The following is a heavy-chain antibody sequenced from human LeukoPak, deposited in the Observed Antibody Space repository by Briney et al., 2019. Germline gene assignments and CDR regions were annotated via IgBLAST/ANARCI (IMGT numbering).Heavy chain of an antibody. CDR1: GFTLSSYS. D-gene: IGHD6-13*01. J-gene: IGHJ4*02. CDR2: ISSSSSYI. Sequence: GGSLRLSCAASGFTLSSYSMNWVRQAPGKGLEWVSSISSSSSYIYYADSVKGRFTIPRDNAKNSLYLQMNSLRAEDTAVYYCARVKQQLVFDYWGQGTLVTVSS. CDR3: ARVKQQLVFDY. V-gene: IGHV3-21*01.